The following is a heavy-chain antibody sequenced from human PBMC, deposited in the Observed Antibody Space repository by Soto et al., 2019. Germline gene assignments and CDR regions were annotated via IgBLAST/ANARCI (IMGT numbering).Heavy chain of an antibody. CDR1: GFIFTDYQ. D-gene: IGHD2-21*02. J-gene: IGHJ4*02. CDR2: TPD. CDR3: AREIGGTAPDF. V-gene: IGHV3-30-3*01. Sequence: GGSLRLSCVASGFIFTDYQMHWVRQAPGKGLEWVGTPDHCAEFVEGRFTVSRDNSKNTLYLQMTNLRPEDTAVYFCAREIGGTAPDFWGQGTMVTVSS.